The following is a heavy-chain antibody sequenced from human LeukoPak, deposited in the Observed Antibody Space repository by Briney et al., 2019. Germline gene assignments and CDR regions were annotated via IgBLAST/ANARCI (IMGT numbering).Heavy chain of an antibody. Sequence: GASVKVSCKASGYTFTRYAMNWVRQAPGQGLEWMGWINTNTGNPTYAQGFTGRFVFSLDTSVSTAYLQISSLKAEDTAVYYCGRDYYDSRGYYYVDYWGQGTLVTVSS. CDR2: INTNTGNP. V-gene: IGHV7-4-1*02. J-gene: IGHJ4*02. D-gene: IGHD3-22*01. CDR1: GYTFTRYA. CDR3: GRDYYDSRGYYYVDY.